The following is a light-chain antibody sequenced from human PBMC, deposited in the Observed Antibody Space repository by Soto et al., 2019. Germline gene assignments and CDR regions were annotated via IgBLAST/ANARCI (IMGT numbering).Light chain of an antibody. V-gene: IGKV3-20*01. CDR3: QQFSSSPGT. CDR1: QSVSSSY. Sequence: EVVLTQSPGTLSLFPGERATLSCRASQSVSSSYLAWYQQKPGQAPRLLIYGATSRATGIPDRFTGSGSETDFTLTISRLEPEDCAVYYCQQFSSSPGTFGQGTKLEIK. CDR2: GAT. J-gene: IGKJ2*01.